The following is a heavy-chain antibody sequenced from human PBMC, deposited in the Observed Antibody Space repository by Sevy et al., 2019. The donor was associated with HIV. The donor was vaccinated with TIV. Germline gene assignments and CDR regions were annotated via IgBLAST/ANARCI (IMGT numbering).Heavy chain of an antibody. Sequence: ASVKVSSKTSGYTFNTFGIHWVRQAPGQDLQWVGWISAYDGNTKFVQNLQGKVSMTTETSTSTVYMELKNLRSDDTAVYYCARDSIPLVQGIIINPYYYGMDVWGQGTTHTVSS. CDR2: ISAYDGNT. CDR1: GYTFNTFG. V-gene: IGHV1-18*04. J-gene: IGHJ6*02. D-gene: IGHD3-10*01. CDR3: ARDSIPLVQGIIINPYYYGMDV.